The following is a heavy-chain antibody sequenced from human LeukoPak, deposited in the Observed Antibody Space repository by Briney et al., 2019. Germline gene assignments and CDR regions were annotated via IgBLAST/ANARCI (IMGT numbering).Heavy chain of an antibody. Sequence: GGSLRLSCAASGFTFSNHAMTWVRQAPGKGLEWVSAISANGVDTFYAPSVKGRFTISRDNSKNTLYLQINSLRAEDTAIYYCAKDVWWSVSWGQGTLVTVSS. J-gene: IGHJ5*02. D-gene: IGHD2-8*02. CDR2: ISANGVDT. V-gene: IGHV3-23*01. CDR3: AKDVWWSVS. CDR1: GFTFSNHA.